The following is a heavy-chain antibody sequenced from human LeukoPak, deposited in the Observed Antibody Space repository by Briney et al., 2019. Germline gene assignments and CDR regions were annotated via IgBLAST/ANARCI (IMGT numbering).Heavy chain of an antibody. J-gene: IGHJ4*02. D-gene: IGHD4-17*01. CDR2: ISSSGSTI. CDR3: ARVGAANDYGDYVTH. V-gene: IGHV3-48*03. CDR1: GFTFSTYE. Sequence: PGGSLRLSCAAPGFTFSTYEMNWVRQAPGKGVEWVSYISSSGSTIYYADSVKGRFTISRDNAKNSLYLQMNSLRAEDTAVYYCARVGAANDYGDYVTHWGQGTLVTVSS.